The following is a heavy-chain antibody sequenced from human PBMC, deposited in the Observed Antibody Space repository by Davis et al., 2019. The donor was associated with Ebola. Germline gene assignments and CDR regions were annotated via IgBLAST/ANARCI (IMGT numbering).Heavy chain of an antibody. D-gene: IGHD2-21*02. Sequence: GSLRLSCAVSGGSFSGYYWSWIRQPPGKGLEWIGSIYYSGSTYYNPSLKSRVTISVDTSKNQFSLKLSSVTAADTAVYYCAHGGYCGGDCYSDYWGQGTLVTVSS. CDR2: IYYSGST. J-gene: IGHJ4*02. CDR3: AHGGYCGGDCYSDY. CDR1: GGSFSGYY. V-gene: IGHV4-59*05.